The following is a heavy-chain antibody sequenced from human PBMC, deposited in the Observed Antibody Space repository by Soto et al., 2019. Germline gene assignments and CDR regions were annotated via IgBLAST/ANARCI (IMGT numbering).Heavy chain of an antibody. D-gene: IGHD1-1*01. CDR3: AREPATAKPEGVDF. CDR1: GYTFSDYY. V-gene: IGHV1-2*02. J-gene: IGHJ4*02. Sequence: ASVKGSCKASGYTFSDYYIHWVRQAPGQGLEWMGWIDPNSGGTKYAPKFQGGVTMTRDTSITTAYMELSRLRSGDTAVYYCAREPATAKPEGVDFWGQGTLVTSPQ. CDR2: IDPNSGGT.